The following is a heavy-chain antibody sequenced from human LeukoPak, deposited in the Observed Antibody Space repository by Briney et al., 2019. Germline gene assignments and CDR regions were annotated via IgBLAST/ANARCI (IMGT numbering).Heavy chain of an antibody. V-gene: IGHV1-18*01. Sequence: ASVKVSCKASGYTYTSYGISWVRQAPGQGLEWMGWISAYNGNTNYAQKLQGRVTMTTDTSTSTAYMELRSLRSDDTAVYYCARDPYYSGSGSYENWFDPWGQGTLVTVSS. J-gene: IGHJ5*02. CDR1: GYTYTSYG. D-gene: IGHD3-10*01. CDR2: ISAYNGNT. CDR3: ARDPYYSGSGSYENWFDP.